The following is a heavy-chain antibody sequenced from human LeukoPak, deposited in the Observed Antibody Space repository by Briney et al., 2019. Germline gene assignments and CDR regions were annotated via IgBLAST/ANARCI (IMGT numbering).Heavy chain of an antibody. V-gene: IGHV4-30-4*01. Sequence: SETLSLTCTVSGGSISSGDYSWSWIRQPPGKGLEWIGYIYYSGSTYYNPSLKSRVTISVDTSKNQFSLKLSSVTAADTAVYYCARTGVVVAATLFDYWGQGTLVTVSS. CDR1: GGSISSGDYS. D-gene: IGHD2-15*01. J-gene: IGHJ4*02. CDR3: ARTGVVVAATLFDY. CDR2: IYYSGST.